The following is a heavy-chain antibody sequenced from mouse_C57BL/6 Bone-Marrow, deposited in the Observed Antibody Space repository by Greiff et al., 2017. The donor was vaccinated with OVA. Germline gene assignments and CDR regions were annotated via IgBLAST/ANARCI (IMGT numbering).Heavy chain of an antibody. CDR3: ARRGYYYGSPAWFAY. Sequence: QVHVKQSGAELVKPGASVKMSCKASGYTFTSYWITWVKQRPGQGLEWIGDIYPGSGSTNYNEKFKSKATLTVDTSSSTAYMQLSSLTSEDSAVYYCARRGYYYGSPAWFAYWGQGTLVTVSA. D-gene: IGHD1-1*01. J-gene: IGHJ3*01. CDR2: IYPGSGST. V-gene: IGHV1-55*01. CDR1: GYTFTSYW.